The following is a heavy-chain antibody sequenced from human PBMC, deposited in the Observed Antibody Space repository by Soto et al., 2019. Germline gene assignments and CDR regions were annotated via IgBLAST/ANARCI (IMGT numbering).Heavy chain of an antibody. J-gene: IGHJ4*02. D-gene: IGHD3-22*01. CDR3: AKARYYDSTGYLYYFDY. CDR2: IWYNGNKK. CDR1: GFTFSNYG. Sequence: GGSLRLSCAASGFTFSNYGMHWVRQAPGKGLEWVAVIWYNGNKKFYTDSVKGRFTISRDNSKNTLYLQMNSLRAEDTAVYYCAKARYYDSTGYLYYFDYWGQGTLVTVSS. V-gene: IGHV3-33*06.